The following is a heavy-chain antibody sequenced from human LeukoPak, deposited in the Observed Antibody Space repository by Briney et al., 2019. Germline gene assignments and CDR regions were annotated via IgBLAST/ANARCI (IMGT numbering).Heavy chain of an antibody. CDR2: IYSGGST. Sequence: GGSLRLSCAASGFTVSGNYMSWVGQAPGKRLEWVSVIYSGGSTYYADSVKGRSTISRDNSKNTLYLQMNSLRVEDTAVYYCAREGHSYAHGSFDYWGQGTLVTVSS. V-gene: IGHV3-66*01. D-gene: IGHD5-18*01. CDR1: GFTVSGNY. CDR3: AREGHSYAHGSFDY. J-gene: IGHJ4*02.